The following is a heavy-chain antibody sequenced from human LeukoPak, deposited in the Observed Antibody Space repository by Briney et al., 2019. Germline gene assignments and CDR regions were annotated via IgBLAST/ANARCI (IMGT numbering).Heavy chain of an antibody. V-gene: IGHV3-66*02. D-gene: IGHD6-13*01. CDR3: ARAFVTAAGFFDT. CDR2: IYSGGDT. CDR1: GFTISSSY. J-gene: IGHJ4*02. Sequence: GGSLRLSCAASGFTISSSYMSWVRQAPGKGLEWVSVIYSGGDTHYAGSVKGRFTISRDNSVNTLYLQMNSLRTEDTAVYYCARAFVTAAGFFDTWGQGTLVTVSS.